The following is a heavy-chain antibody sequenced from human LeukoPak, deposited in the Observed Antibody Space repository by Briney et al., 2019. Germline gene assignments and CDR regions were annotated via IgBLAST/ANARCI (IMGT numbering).Heavy chain of an antibody. CDR1: GFTFSSYA. CDR3: AKDEEYGDYLNWFDP. D-gene: IGHD4-17*01. CDR2: ISSSGGST. V-gene: IGHV3-23*01. J-gene: IGHJ5*02. Sequence: PGGSLRLSCAASGFTFSSYAMSWVRQAPGKGLEWVSDISSSGGSTYYADSAKGRFTISRDNSKNTLYLQMNSLRAEDTALYYCAKDEEYGDYLNWFDPWGQGTLVTVSS.